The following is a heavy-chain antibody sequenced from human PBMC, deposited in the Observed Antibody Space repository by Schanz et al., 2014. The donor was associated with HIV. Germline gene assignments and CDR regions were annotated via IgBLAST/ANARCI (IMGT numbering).Heavy chain of an antibody. D-gene: IGHD4-4*01. V-gene: IGHV3-30*04. CDR3: ARVEGPPTFYYYYYGSDV. CDR2: ISYDRSHK. J-gene: IGHJ6*02. CDR1: GFTFSSYA. Sequence: VQLVESGGGVVQPGRSLRLSCAASGFTFSSYAMHWVRQAPGKGLEWVAVISYDRSHKYYADSVKGRFTISRDNSKNTLFLQMNSLRAEDTAVYYCARVEGPPTFYYYYYGSDVWGQGTAVTVSS.